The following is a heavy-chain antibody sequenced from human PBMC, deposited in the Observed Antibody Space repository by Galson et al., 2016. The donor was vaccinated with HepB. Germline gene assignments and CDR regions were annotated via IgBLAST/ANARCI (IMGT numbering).Heavy chain of an antibody. Sequence: SLRLSCAASGLTFSRYAMTWVRQAPGKGLEWVSGLSGSGAHTYYADSVKGRFTISRDNSKNTLYLQMNSLRVEDTAVYYCAKDYVGGSYLLTQFDYWGQGTLVTVSS. J-gene: IGHJ4*02. CDR2: LSGSGAHT. CDR3: AKDYVGGSYLLTQFDY. V-gene: IGHV3-23*01. D-gene: IGHD3-16*02. CDR1: GLTFSRYA.